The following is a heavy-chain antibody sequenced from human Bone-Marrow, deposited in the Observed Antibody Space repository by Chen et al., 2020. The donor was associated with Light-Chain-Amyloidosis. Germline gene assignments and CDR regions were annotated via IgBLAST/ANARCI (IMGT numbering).Heavy chain of an antibody. CDR3: ARNIAVAGRFDC. Sequence: QVQLVQSGGEVKKPGASVKVSCRASEYTFTGYYMHWVRQAPGQGLEWMGWINPNSGGTKYAQKFQGRVTMTRDTSISTAYMELSGLRSDDTAVYYCARNIAVAGRFDCWGQGTLVTVSS. CDR2: INPNSGGT. D-gene: IGHD6-19*01. V-gene: IGHV1-2*02. CDR1: EYTFTGYY. J-gene: IGHJ4*02.